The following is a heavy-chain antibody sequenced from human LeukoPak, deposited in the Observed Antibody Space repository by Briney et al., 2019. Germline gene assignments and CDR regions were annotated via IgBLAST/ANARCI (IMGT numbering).Heavy chain of an antibody. V-gene: IGHV4-30-4*01. CDR3: ARDLPLRLGIRTYDTNWYFDL. CDR1: GGSISSGDYS. Sequence: PSETLSLTCTVSGGSISSGDYSWSWIRQPPGKGLEWIGYIYYSGSTYYNPSLKSRVTISVDTSKNQFSLKLSSVTAADTAVYYCARDLPLRLGIRTYDTNWYFDLWGRGTLVTVSS. CDR2: IYYSGST. D-gene: IGHD3-22*01. J-gene: IGHJ2*01.